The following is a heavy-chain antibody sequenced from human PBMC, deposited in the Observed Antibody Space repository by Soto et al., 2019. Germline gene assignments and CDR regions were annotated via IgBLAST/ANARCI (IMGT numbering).Heavy chain of an antibody. CDR2: INAGNGNT. CDR3: ARAVEYDFSFLV. V-gene: IGHV1-3*01. J-gene: IGHJ6*04. Sequence: ASVKVSCKASGYTFTSYAMHWVRQAPGQRLEWMGWINAGNGNTKYSQKFQGRVTITRDTSASTAYMELSSLRSEDTAVYYCARAVEYDFSFLVWGYGTTVTVSS. D-gene: IGHD3-3*01. CDR1: GYTFTSYA.